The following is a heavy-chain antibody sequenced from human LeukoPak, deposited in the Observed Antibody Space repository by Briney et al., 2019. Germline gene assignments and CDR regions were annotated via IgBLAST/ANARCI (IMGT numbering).Heavy chain of an antibody. V-gene: IGHV3-23*01. D-gene: IGHD3-16*02. CDR2: ISVSGGST. CDR1: GFTFRSYA. CDR3: AKLSPLDYYGMDV. J-gene: IGHJ6*02. Sequence: GGSLRLSCAASGFTFRSYAMSWVRQAPGKGLEWVSAISVSGGSTYYADSVKGRFTISRDNSKNTLYLQMNSLRAEDTAVYYCAKLSPLDYYGMDVWGQGTTVTVSS.